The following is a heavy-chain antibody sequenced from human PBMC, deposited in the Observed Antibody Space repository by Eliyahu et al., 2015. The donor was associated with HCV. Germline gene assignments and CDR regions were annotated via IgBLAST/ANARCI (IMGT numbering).Heavy chain of an antibody. D-gene: IGHD2-2*01. V-gene: IGHV1-2*02. CDR3: ARGRDGCSSTSCFSGYYYYGMDV. J-gene: IGHJ6*02. CDR2: INPNSGGT. Sequence: QVQLVQSGAEVKKPGASVKVSCKASGYTFTGXYMXXVRXAPGQGLEWMGWINPNSGGTNYAQKFQGRVTMTRDTSISTAYMELSRLRSDDTAVYYCARGRDGCSSTSCFSGYYYYGMDVWGQGTTVTVSS. CDR1: GYTFTGXY.